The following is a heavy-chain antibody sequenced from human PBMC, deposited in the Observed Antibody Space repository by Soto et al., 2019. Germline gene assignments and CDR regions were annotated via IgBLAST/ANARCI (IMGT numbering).Heavy chain of an antibody. D-gene: IGHD3-10*01. V-gene: IGHV3-9*01. J-gene: IGHJ6*02. Sequence: GWPLRLSCSGSGFTFGDYPMHWVRQVRGKGLEWVSGFKWNSGDVGYADSVKGRVTISRDNAKDSIYLQMNSPRPEDTAVYYCAKDRSSGSPYHAMEFWGQGTMVTVSS. CDR1: GFTFGDYP. CDR2: FKWNSGDV. CDR3: AKDRSSGSPYHAMEF.